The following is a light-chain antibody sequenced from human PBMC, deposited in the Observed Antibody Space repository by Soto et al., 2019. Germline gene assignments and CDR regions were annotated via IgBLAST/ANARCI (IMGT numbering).Light chain of an antibody. Sequence: IQMTQSPSSLSASVCDIVSITCRASQSIITWLAWYQQQPGGAPRLLIYDASSLQSGVPSRFSGSGSGAEFTLTISSLQPDDFATYYCQQYNSYSWTFGQGTKVDIK. V-gene: IGKV1-5*01. CDR2: DAS. CDR3: QQYNSYSWT. J-gene: IGKJ1*01. CDR1: QSIITW.